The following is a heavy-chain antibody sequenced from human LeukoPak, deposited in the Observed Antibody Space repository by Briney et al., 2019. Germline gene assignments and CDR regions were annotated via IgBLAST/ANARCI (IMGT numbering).Heavy chain of an antibody. J-gene: IGHJ4*02. V-gene: IGHV3-21*04. CDR1: GFTFSSYS. Sequence: GGSLRLSCAASGFTFSSYSMNWVRQAPGKGLEWVSSISSSSSYIYYADSVKGRFTISRDNAKNSLYLQMNSLRAEDTALYYCARHRLWFGEREYYFDYWGQGTLVTVSS. CDR3: ARHRLWFGEREYYFDY. CDR2: ISSSSSYI. D-gene: IGHD3-10*01.